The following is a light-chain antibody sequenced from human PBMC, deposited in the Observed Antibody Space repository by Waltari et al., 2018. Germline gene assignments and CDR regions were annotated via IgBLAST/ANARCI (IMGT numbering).Light chain of an antibody. CDR2: AAS. CDR3: QQYSTFPPT. V-gene: IGKV1-16*02. Sequence: CAASQAISTFLAWFQLKPGKAPKSLIYAASTLQTGVSSNFSGSGSGTDFTLTISSLQPGDCATYYCQQYSTFPPTFGGGTRVEI. J-gene: IGKJ4*01. CDR1: QAISTF.